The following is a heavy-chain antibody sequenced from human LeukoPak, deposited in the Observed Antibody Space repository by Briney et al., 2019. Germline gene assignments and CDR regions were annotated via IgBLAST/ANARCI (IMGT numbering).Heavy chain of an antibody. D-gene: IGHD5-12*01. CDR3: ARDGVATIPRGGYYGMDV. CDR2: ISSSSSSI. CDR1: GFTFGSYS. Sequence: GGSLRLSCAASGFTFGSYSMNWVRQAPGKGLEWVSSISSSSSSIYYADSVKGRFPISRDNAKNSLYLQMNSLRDEATAVYYCARDGVATIPRGGYYGMDVWGQGTTVTVSS. J-gene: IGHJ6*02. V-gene: IGHV3-21*01.